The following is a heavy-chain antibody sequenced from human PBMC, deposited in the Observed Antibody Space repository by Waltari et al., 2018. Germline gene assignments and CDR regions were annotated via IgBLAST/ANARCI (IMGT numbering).Heavy chain of an antibody. CDR3: ATFIMQWDYYLDY. D-gene: IGHD1-26*01. J-gene: IGHJ4*02. V-gene: IGHV4-38-2*01. CDR1: GYSISSGYY. Sequence: QVQLQESGPGLVKPSETLSLTCAVSGYSISSGYYWGWIRQPPGKGLEWIGSIYHSGSTDYNPALKSRVTISVDTAKNQFSRKLSSVTAADTAVYYWATFIMQWDYYLDYWGQGTLVTVSS. CDR2: IYHSGST.